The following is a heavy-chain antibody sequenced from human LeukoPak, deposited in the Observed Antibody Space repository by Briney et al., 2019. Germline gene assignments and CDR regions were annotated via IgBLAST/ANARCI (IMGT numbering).Heavy chain of an antibody. D-gene: IGHD6-13*01. CDR1: GGTFSSYA. CDR3: ARDRSQQLDLMDV. J-gene: IGHJ6*02. V-gene: IGHV1-69*13. Sequence: ASVKVSCKASGGTFSSYAISWVRQAPGQGLEWMGGIIPIFGTANYAQKFQGRVTITADESTSTAYMELSSLRSEDTAVYYCARDRSQQLDLMDVWGQGNTVTVSS. CDR2: IIPIFGTA.